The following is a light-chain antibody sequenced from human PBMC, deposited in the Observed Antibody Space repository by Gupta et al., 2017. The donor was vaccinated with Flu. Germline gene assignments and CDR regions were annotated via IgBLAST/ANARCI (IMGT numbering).Light chain of an antibody. Sequence: DVVVTQSPLSLAVTLGQPASISCRSSQGLVYSDGNTYLHWFQQRPGQSPRRLIYLVSNRDSGVPDRFSGSGSGTDFTLNISRVEAEDVGVYFCKQGAHSPGAFGQGTKVEIK. CDR2: LVS. CDR3: KQGAHSPGA. CDR1: QGLVYSDGNTY. V-gene: IGKV2-30*01. J-gene: IGKJ1*01.